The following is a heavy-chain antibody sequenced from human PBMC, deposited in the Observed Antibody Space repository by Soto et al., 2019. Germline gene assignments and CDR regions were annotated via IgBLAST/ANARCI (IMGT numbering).Heavy chain of an antibody. D-gene: IGHD2-15*01. CDR3: ARLNGYCIRGSCHGQYAMDV. J-gene: IGHJ6*02. CDR1: GGSFSGYY. V-gene: IGHV4-34*01. CDR2: INHSGST. Sequence: SETLSLTCAVYGGSFSGYYWSWIRQPPGKGLEWIGEINHSGSTNYNPSLKSRVTISVDTSKNQFSLKLSSVTAADTAVYYCARLNGYCIRGSCHGQYAMDVWGQGTTVTVSS.